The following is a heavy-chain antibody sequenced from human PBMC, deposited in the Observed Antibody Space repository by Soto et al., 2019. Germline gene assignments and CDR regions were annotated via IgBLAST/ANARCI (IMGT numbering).Heavy chain of an antibody. CDR2: ISYDSTKT. V-gene: IGHV3-30*03. J-gene: IGHJ6*02. D-gene: IGHD1-26*01. CDR3: ARTRSAWSDFHYYSLDV. Sequence: PGGSLRLSCAASGFTFNSYGMHWGRQGPGNGLEWVAFISYDSTKTYYADSVKGRFTISRDNSNSALYVQMNSLTGEDTAVYYCARTRSAWSDFHYYSLDVWGQGTTVTVSS. CDR1: GFTFNSYG.